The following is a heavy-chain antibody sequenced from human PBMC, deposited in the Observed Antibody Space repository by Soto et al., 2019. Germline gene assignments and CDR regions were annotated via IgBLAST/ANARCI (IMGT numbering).Heavy chain of an antibody. Sequence: GASVKVSCTASVNTLTNYAMHWVRQAPGQGLEWMGWINTCDGNTNYSQNFQGRVTITRDTSTRTAYMELRSLRSDDTAVYYCGRDAPPADYWGQGTLVTVSS. CDR3: GRDAPPADY. J-gene: IGHJ4*02. V-gene: IGHV1-3*04. CDR2: INTCDGNT. CDR1: VNTLTNYA. D-gene: IGHD2-2*01.